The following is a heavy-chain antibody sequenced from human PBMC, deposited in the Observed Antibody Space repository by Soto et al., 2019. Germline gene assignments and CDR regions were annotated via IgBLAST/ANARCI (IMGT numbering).Heavy chain of an antibody. D-gene: IGHD2-15*01. Sequence: PGGSLRLSCAASGFSFSSYAIHWVRQAPGEGLEWVSLISWDGGSTYYADSVKGRFTISRDNSKNSLYLQMNSLRAEDTALYYCAKDALACSGGSCPYWYYYGMDVWGQGTTVTVSS. CDR3: AKDALACSGGSCPYWYYYGMDV. CDR2: ISWDGGST. J-gene: IGHJ6*02. CDR1: GFSFSSYA. V-gene: IGHV3-43D*04.